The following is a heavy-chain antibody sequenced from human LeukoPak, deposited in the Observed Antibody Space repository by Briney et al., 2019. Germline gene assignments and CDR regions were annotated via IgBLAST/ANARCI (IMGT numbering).Heavy chain of an antibody. D-gene: IGHD3-22*01. V-gene: IGHV3-43*02. Sequence: PGGSLRLSCVGSGFKFYEYAMHWVRQAPGRGLEWVSLFTGVDHYTYYADSLRRRITIYRDNSKNSRYLQKNNLRSEDTALYYCAKDVIVRWESSGRLDFWGQGTPVTVSS. CDR2: FTGVDHYT. J-gene: IGHJ6*02. CDR1: GFKFYEYA. CDR3: AKDVIVRWESSGRLDF.